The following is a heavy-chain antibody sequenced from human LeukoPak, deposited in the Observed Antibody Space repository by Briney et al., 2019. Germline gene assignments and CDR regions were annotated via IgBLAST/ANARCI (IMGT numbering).Heavy chain of an antibody. J-gene: IGHJ4*02. V-gene: IGHV3-23*01. CDR1: GFTFSTSA. Sequence: GGSLRLSCAAYGFTFSTSAMSWVRQVPGKGLEWITAISGRDTGTYHADSVKGRFTISRDDSKNTLYLQMNSLRAEDTAVYYCAKAQAAPSCSGVRCYPFDYWGQGTLVTVSS. D-gene: IGHD2-15*01. CDR2: ISGRDTGT. CDR3: AKAQAAPSCSGVRCYPFDY.